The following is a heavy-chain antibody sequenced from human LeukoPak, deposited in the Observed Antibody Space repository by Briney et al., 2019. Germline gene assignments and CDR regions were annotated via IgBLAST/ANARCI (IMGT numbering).Heavy chain of an antibody. J-gene: IGHJ4*02. D-gene: IGHD3-10*01. CDR3: ANGGSWYYYGS. CDR2: ISGSGGST. Sequence: LXXXXXXFTFXXXXMSXXXQXXXXGXXWVSAISGSGGSTYYADSVKGRFTISRDNSKNTLYLQMNSLRAEDTAVYYCANGGSWYYYGSWGQGTLVTVSS. V-gene: IGHV3-23*01. CDR1: XFTFXXXX.